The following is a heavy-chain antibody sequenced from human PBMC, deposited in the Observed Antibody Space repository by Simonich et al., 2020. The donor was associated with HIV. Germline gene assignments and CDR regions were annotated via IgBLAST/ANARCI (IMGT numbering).Heavy chain of an antibody. Sequence: QVQLQQWGAGLLKPSETLSLTCAVYGGSFSGYYWSWIRQPPGKGLEWIGEINHSESTNYNPSLQSRVTISVDTSKNQFSLKLSSVTAADTAVYYCARGFYQRLYYFDYWGQGTLVTVSS. V-gene: IGHV4-34*01. CDR1: GGSFSGYY. CDR3: ARGFYQRLYYFDY. CDR2: INHSEST. D-gene: IGHD2-2*01. J-gene: IGHJ4*02.